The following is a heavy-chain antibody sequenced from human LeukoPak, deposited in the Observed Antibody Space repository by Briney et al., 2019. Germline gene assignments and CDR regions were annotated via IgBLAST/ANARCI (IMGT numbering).Heavy chain of an antibody. CDR2: IYYSGST. J-gene: IGHJ4*02. Sequence: SETLSLTCTVSGGSVSSGSYYWSWIRQPPGKGLEWIGYIYYSGSTNYNPSLKSRVTISVDTSKNQFSLKLSSVTAADTAVYYCARGEVDPYFDYWGQGTLVTVSS. CDR3: ARGEVDPYFDY. D-gene: IGHD1-26*01. CDR1: GGSVSSGSYY. V-gene: IGHV4-61*01.